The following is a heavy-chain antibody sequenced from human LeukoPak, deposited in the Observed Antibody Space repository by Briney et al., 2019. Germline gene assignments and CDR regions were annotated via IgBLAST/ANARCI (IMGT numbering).Heavy chain of an antibody. CDR3: ARDPMVRGVIITSFDF. J-gene: IGHJ4*02. CDR2: ISYDGSNK. V-gene: IGHV3-30-3*01. Sequence: GGSLRLSCAACGFTFSSYAMHWVRQAPGKGLEWVAVISYDGSNKYYADSVKGRFTISRDNSKNTLYLQMNSLRTEDTAVYYCARDPMVRGVIITSFDFWGQGTLVTVSS. CDR1: GFTFSSYA. D-gene: IGHD3-10*01.